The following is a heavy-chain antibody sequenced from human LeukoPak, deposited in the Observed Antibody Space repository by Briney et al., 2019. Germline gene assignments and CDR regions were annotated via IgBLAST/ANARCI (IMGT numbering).Heavy chain of an antibody. CDR1: RFPFNRNW. Sequence: GGSLRLSCAASRFPFNRNWMHWVRQAPGKGLVWVSRIKGDATYANYADSVKGRFTISRDNAKNTVYLQMNSLRVEDTAVYYCARDNDFWSLDYWGQGILVTVSS. CDR3: ARDNDFWSLDY. V-gene: IGHV3-74*01. D-gene: IGHD3-3*01. J-gene: IGHJ4*02. CDR2: IKGDATYA.